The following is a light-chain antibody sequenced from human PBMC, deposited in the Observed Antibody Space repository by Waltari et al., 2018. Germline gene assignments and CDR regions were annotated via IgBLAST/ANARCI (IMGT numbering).Light chain of an antibody. CDR3: SSYAGGSSLM. CDR2: EVT. J-gene: IGLJ3*02. CDR1: STAAEGYDP. Sequence: QSALTQPPSASGSPGQSITISCTGISTAAEGYDPVFWYQQHPGKAPKPVIYEVTKRPSGVPDRFSGSKSDNTASLAVSGLQAEDEADYYCSSYAGGSSLMFGGGTKLTVL. V-gene: IGLV2-8*01.